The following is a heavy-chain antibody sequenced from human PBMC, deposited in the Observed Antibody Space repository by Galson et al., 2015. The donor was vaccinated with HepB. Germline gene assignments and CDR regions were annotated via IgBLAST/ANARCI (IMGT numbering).Heavy chain of an antibody. CDR1: GGSISSSSYY. CDR2: IYYSGST. Sequence: SETLSLTCTVSGGSISSSSYYWGWIRQPPGKGLEWIGSIYYSGSTYYNPSLKSRVTISVDTSKNQFSLKLSSVTAADTAVYYCARQVVSYSSDTHAFDIWGQGTMVTVSS. J-gene: IGHJ3*02. V-gene: IGHV4-39*01. D-gene: IGHD6-25*01. CDR3: ARQVVSYSSDTHAFDI.